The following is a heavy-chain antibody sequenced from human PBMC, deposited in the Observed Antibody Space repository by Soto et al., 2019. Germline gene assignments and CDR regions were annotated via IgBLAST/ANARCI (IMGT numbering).Heavy chain of an antibody. V-gene: IGHV1-18*01. D-gene: IGHD6-13*01. Sequence: QVQLVQSGAEVKKPGASVKVSCKASGYTFTSYGISWVRQAPGQVLEWMGWISAYNGNTNYAQKLQGRVTMTTDTSTSNAYMELRSLRSDDTAVYYCARDLLYSSHPTPSDYWGQGTLVTVSS. CDR3: ARDLLYSSHPTPSDY. J-gene: IGHJ4*02. CDR2: ISAYNGNT. CDR1: GYTFTSYG.